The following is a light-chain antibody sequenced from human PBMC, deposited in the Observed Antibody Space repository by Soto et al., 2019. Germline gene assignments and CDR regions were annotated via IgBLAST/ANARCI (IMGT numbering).Light chain of an antibody. CDR2: KSS. Sequence: DIQMTQSPSTLSASEGVRVTIPRXASQSVSIWLAWYQQKPGRAPKLLIYKSSILESGVPSRFSGSGSGTEFTLTISSLQPDDFATYYCQQFNTSPWTFGQGTKVDIK. J-gene: IGKJ1*01. V-gene: IGKV1-5*03. CDR1: QSVSIW. CDR3: QQFNTSPWT.